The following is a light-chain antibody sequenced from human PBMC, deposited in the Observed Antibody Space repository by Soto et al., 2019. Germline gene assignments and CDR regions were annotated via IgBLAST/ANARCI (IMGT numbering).Light chain of an antibody. V-gene: IGKV1-9*01. CDR2: AAS. CDR1: QGISSY. J-gene: IGKJ1*01. Sequence: DIQLTQSPSFLSASVGDRVTITCRARQGISSYLAWYQQKPGKVPKLLIYAASTLQSGVPSRFSGSGSGTEFTLTISSLQPEDFATYYFQQLNSYPWTFGQGTKVEIK. CDR3: QQLNSYPWT.